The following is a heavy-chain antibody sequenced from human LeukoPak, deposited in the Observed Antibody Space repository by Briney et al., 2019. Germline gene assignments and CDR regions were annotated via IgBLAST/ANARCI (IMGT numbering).Heavy chain of an antibody. D-gene: IGHD2-21*02. CDR3: ARDPRVVVTPTDVGY. V-gene: IGHV4-34*01. J-gene: IGHJ4*02. CDR1: GGSFSGYY. CDR2: INHSGST. Sequence: SETLSLTCAVYGGSFSGYYWSWIRQPPGKGLEWIGEINHSGSTNYNPSLKSRVTISVDTSKNQFSLTLTSVTAADTAVYYCARDPRVVVTPTDVGYWGQGTLVTVSS.